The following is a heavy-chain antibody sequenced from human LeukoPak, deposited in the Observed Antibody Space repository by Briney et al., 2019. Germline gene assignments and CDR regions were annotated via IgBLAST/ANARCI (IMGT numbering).Heavy chain of an antibody. D-gene: IGHD2-15*01. Sequence: GGSLRLSCVASGFTFSNYAMTWVRQAPGKGLEWVSSISGTTGTTYYADSVQGRFTISKDNSKNTLFLQMNSLRADDTAVYFCAKSKEDCCGSFDPWGQGTLVTVSS. J-gene: IGHJ5*02. CDR2: ISGTTGTT. CDR1: GFTFSNYA. CDR3: AKSKEDCCGSFDP. V-gene: IGHV3-23*01.